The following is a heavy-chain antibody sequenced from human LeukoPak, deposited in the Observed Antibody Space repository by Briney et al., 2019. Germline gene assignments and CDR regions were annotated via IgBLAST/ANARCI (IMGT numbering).Heavy chain of an antibody. CDR3: ARGGREVDF. Sequence: TGGSLRLSCAASGFTFSNYGMHWVRQAPGKGLEWVAIIWYDGSNMYYADSVKGRFTISRDNAKNTLYLQMNSLRAEDTAVYYCARGGREVDFWGQGTLVTVSS. V-gene: IGHV3-33*01. D-gene: IGHD3-16*01. CDR1: GFTFSNYG. CDR2: IWYDGSNM. J-gene: IGHJ4*02.